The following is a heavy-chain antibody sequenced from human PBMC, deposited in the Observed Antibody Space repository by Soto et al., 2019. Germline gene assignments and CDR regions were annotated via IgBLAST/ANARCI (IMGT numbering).Heavy chain of an antibody. D-gene: IGHD1-7*01. CDR1: ESNFIGYG. CDR3: ARDGIGGTAFRGLLDY. CDR2: IWHDGSEI. V-gene: IGHV3-33*01. Sequence: SQRIWYVVPESNFIGYGRRRVLQKQSKGLEWVAVIWHDGSEIYYADSVKGRFTISRDNSKNTLSLQMNSLRAEDTAVYYCARDGIGGTAFRGLLDYCGQGTFVTGSS. J-gene: IGHJ4*02.